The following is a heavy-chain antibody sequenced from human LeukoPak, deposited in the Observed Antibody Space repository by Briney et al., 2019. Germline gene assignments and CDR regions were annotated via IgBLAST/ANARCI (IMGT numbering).Heavy chain of an antibody. CDR3: ASHRSSGRKAYDEY. CDR1: GYTFTGYY. CDR2: SNPNSGGI. D-gene: IGHD1-26*01. J-gene: IGHJ4*02. Sequence: ASVKVSCKASGYTFTGYYMHWLRQAPGQGLAWMGFSNPNSGGINYAQKFQGRVTMTRDTSIRTAYMELSRLRSDDTAVYYCASHRSSGRKAYDEYWGQGTLVTVSS. V-gene: IGHV1-2*02.